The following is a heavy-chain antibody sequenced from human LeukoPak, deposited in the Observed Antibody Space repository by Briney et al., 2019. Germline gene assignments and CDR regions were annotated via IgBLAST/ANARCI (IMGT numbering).Heavy chain of an antibody. J-gene: IGHJ2*01. V-gene: IGHV3-21*04. CDR2: ISSSSSYI. Sequence: GGSLRLSCAASGFTFSTYSMNWVRQAPGKGLEWVSSISSSSSYIYYADSVKGRLTISRDNAKNSLYLQMNSLRPDDTAFYYCAKATGDWYFDLWGRGTLVTVSS. CDR1: GFTFSTYS. D-gene: IGHD7-27*01. CDR3: AKATGDWYFDL.